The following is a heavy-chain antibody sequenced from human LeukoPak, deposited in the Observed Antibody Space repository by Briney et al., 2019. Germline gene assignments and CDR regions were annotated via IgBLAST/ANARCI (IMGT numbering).Heavy chain of an antibody. D-gene: IGHD6-13*01. J-gene: IGHJ4*02. Sequence: PGGSLRLSCAASGFTFDDYAMHWVRQAPGKGLEWVSGISWNSGSIGYADSVKGRFTISRDNAKNSLYLQMNRLRAEDMALYYCAKTPIAAADSRPYYFDYWGQGTLVTVSS. V-gene: IGHV3-9*03. CDR2: ISWNSGSI. CDR1: GFTFDDYA. CDR3: AKTPIAAADSRPYYFDY.